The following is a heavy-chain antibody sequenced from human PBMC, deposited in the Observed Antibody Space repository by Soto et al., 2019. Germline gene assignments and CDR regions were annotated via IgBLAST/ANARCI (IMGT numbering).Heavy chain of an antibody. CDR2: INPSAGST. D-gene: IGHD3-10*01. Sequence: ASVKVSCKASGYTFTNYYMHWVRQAPGQGLEWMGIINPSAGSTSYAQKLQGRVTMTTDTSTSTAYMELRSPRSDDTAVYYCARELGELYYYYGMDVWGQGTLVTVSS. CDR3: ARELGELYYYYGMDV. J-gene: IGHJ6*02. CDR1: GYTFTNYY. V-gene: IGHV1-46*01.